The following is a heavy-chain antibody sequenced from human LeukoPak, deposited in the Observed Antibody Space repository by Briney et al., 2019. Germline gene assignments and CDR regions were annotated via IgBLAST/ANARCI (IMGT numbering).Heavy chain of an antibody. D-gene: IGHD3-22*01. J-gene: IGHJ4*02. Sequence: GGSLRLSCAASEFTFSNAWMSWVRQAPGKGLEWVSAISSSGGSTYYADSVKGRFTISRDNSKNTLYLQMNSLRAEDTAVYYCAKVWDTYYYDSSGSFDYWGQGTLVTVSS. CDR2: ISSSGGST. V-gene: IGHV3-23*01. CDR3: AKVWDTYYYDSSGSFDY. CDR1: EFTFSNAW.